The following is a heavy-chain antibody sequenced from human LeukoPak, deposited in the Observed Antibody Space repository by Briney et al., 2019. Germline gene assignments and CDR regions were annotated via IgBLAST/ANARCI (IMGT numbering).Heavy chain of an antibody. CDR2: ISGSGGST. CDR1: GFSLSSYA. J-gene: IGHJ4*02. V-gene: IGHV3-23*01. D-gene: IGHD2-2*01. CDR3: AKVRRYCSSTSCSDYFDY. Sequence: GGSLRLSCAASGFSLSSYAMSWVRQAPGKGLEWVSAISGSGGSTYYADSVKGRFTTSRDNSKNTLYLQMNSLRAEDTAVYYCAKVRRYCSSTSCSDYFDYWGQGTLVTVSS.